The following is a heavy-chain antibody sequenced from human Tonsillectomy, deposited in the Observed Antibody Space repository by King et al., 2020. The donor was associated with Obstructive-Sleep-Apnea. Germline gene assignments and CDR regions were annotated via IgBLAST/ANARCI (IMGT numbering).Heavy chain of an antibody. D-gene: IGHD1-14*01. J-gene: IGHJ3*02. CDR1: GYTFTTYD. V-gene: IGHV1-18*04. CDR2: ISAYTGNT. CDR3: ARHAEPSRPQDGFDI. Sequence: VQLVQSGAEVKKPGASVTVSCMASGYTFTTYDISWVRQAPGQGLEWMGWISAYTGNTHYRQKFQGRVTMTTDTSTNTAYMDLRSLRSDDTAVYYCARHAEPSRPQDGFDIWGQGTMVTVSS.